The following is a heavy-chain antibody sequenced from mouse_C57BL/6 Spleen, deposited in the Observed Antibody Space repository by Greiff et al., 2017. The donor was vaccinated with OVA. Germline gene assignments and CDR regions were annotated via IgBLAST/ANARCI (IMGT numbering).Heavy chain of an antibody. Sequence: EVMLQQSGPELVKPGASVKIPCKASGYTFTDYNMDWVKQSHGKSLEWIGDINPTTGGTISNQTFKGKATLTVDKSSSTAYMELRSLTSEDTAVYYCARAYCNCFPYWYFDVWGTGTTVTVSS. D-gene: IGHD2-1*01. CDR2: INPTTGGT. CDR3: ARAYCNCFPYWYFDV. V-gene: IGHV1-18*01. CDR1: GYTFTDYN. J-gene: IGHJ1*03.